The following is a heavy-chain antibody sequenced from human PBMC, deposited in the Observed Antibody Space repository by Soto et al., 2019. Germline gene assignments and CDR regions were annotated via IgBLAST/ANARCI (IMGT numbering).Heavy chain of an antibody. V-gene: IGHV1-8*01. CDR2: MNPNSGNT. CDR1: GYTFTSYD. D-gene: IGHD6-13*01. J-gene: IGHJ3*02. Sequence: EASVKVSCKASGYTFTSYDINWVRQATGQGLEWMGWMNPNSGNTGYAQKFQGRVTMTRNTSISTAYTELSSLRSEDTAVYYCARAREQQLDDAFDIWGQGTMVTVSS. CDR3: ARAREQQLDDAFDI.